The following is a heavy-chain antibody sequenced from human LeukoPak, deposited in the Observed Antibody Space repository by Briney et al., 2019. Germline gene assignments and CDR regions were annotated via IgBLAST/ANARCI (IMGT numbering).Heavy chain of an antibody. D-gene: IGHD2-2*01. J-gene: IGHJ4*02. CDR1: GGTFSSYA. Sequence: EASVKVSCKASGGTFSSYAISWVRQAPGQGLEWMGGIIPIFGTANYAQKFQGRVTITADESTSTAYMELSSLRSEDTAVYYCAEIGYDPKTGGCWGQGTLVTVSS. CDR3: AEIGYDPKTGGC. CDR2: IIPIFGTA. V-gene: IGHV1-69*13.